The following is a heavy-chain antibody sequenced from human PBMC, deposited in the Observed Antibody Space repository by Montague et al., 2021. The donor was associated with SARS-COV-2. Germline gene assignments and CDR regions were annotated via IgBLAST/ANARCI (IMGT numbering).Heavy chain of an antibody. CDR1: GGSLSPYY. CDR3: AKFLGTYCDNGSCHFDC. V-gene: IGHV4-59*01. J-gene: IGHJ4*02. Sequence: SETLSLTCTVSGGSLSPYYWFWIRQPPGKGLEWIGHIYFSGGANYNPSFKSRVAISVDTSKNEISLKLKSVTAADTAVYFCAKFLGTYCDNGSCHFDCWGQGTLVTVSS. CDR2: IYFSGGA. D-gene: IGHD2-15*01.